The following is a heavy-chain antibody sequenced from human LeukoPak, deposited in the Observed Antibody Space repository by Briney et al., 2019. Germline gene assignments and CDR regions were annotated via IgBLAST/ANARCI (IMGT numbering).Heavy chain of an antibody. D-gene: IGHD5-12*01. CDR2: ISSSGSTI. CDR1: GFTFSSYG. V-gene: IGHV3-48*04. J-gene: IGHJ4*02. CDR3: ARMSWLLDY. Sequence: PGGSLRLSCAASGFTFSSYGMHWVRQAPGKGLEWVSYISSSGSTIYYADSVKGRFTISRDNAKNSLYLQMNSLRAEDTAVYYCARMSWLLDYWGQGTLVTVSS.